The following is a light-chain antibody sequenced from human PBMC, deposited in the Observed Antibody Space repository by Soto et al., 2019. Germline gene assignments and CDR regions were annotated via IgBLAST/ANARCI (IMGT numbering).Light chain of an antibody. CDR1: SSDVGGYNY. CDR3: SSSTSSSTLSV. V-gene: IGLV2-14*01. CDR2: EVT. Sequence: QSALTQPASVSGSPGRSVTISCTGTSSDVGGYNYVCWYKQHPGKAPQLMIYEVTTRPSGVSDRFSGSKSGNTASLTISGLQAEDEADYYCSSSTSSSTLSVFGTGTKVTVL. J-gene: IGLJ1*01.